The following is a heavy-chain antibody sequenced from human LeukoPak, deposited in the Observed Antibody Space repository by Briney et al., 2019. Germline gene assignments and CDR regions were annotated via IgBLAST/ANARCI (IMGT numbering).Heavy chain of an antibody. Sequence: SETLSLTCAVYGGSFSGYYWSWIRQPPGKGLEWIGEINHSGSTNYNPSLKSQVTISVDTSKNQFSLKLSSVTAADTAVYYCARGPHGAFDIWGQGTMVTVSS. V-gene: IGHV4-34*01. CDR2: INHSGST. J-gene: IGHJ3*02. CDR3: ARGPHGAFDI. CDR1: GGSFSGYY.